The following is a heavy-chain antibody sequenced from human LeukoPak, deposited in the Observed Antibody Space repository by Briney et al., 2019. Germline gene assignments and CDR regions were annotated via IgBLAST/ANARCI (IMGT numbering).Heavy chain of an antibody. CDR3: ARDRGIVVVVGSALDY. Sequence: HPGGSLRLSCAASGFTFSSYSMNWVRQAPGKGLEWVSYISSSSSTIYYADSVKGRFTISRDNAKNSLYLQMNSLRAEDTAVYYCARDRGIVVVVGSALDYWGQGTLVAVSS. CDR2: ISSSSSTI. V-gene: IGHV3-48*01. D-gene: IGHD2-15*01. CDR1: GFTFSSYS. J-gene: IGHJ4*02.